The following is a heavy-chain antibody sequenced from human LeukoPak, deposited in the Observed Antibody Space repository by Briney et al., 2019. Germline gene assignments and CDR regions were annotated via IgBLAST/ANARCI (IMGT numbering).Heavy chain of an antibody. D-gene: IGHD3-9*01. CDR3: ARGGRYFDWLSVSHWFDP. J-gene: IGHJ5*02. Sequence: ASVWPSRKVSLYTFTSYGISGGPQAPRKGLEWMGWISAYNGNTNYAQKLQGRVTMTTDTSTSTAYMELRSLRSDDTAVYYCARGGRYFDWLSVSHWFDPWGQGTLVTVSS. CDR2: ISAYNGNT. CDR1: LYTFTSYG. V-gene: IGHV1-18*01.